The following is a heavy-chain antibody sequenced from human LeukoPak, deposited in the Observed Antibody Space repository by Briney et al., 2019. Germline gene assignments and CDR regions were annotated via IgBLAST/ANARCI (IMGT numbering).Heavy chain of an antibody. CDR3: ARVKYGDYEVPYYMDV. D-gene: IGHD4-17*01. CDR2: IYYSGST. J-gene: IGHJ6*03. V-gene: IGHV4-59*01. Sequence: SETLSLTCTVSGGSISSYYWSWIRQPPGKGLEWIGYIYYSGSTNYNPSLKSRVIISVDTSKNQFSLKLSSVTAADTAVYYCARVKYGDYEVPYYMDVWGKGTTVTVSS. CDR1: GGSISSYY.